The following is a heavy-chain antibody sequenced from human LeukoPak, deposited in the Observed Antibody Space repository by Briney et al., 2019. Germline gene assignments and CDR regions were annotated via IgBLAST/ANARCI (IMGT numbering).Heavy chain of an antibody. CDR1: GGSISSSSYY. J-gene: IGHJ6*03. V-gene: IGHV4-39*01. CDR3: ARLVGTIFGVVTHQYYYYYYMDV. CDR2: IYYSGST. Sequence: SETLSLTCTVSGGSISSSSYYWGWIRQPPGKGLEWIGSIYYSGSTYYNPSLKSRVTISVDTSKNQFSLKLSSVTAADTAVYYCARLVGTIFGVVTHQYYYYYYMDVWGKGTTVTVSS. D-gene: IGHD3-3*01.